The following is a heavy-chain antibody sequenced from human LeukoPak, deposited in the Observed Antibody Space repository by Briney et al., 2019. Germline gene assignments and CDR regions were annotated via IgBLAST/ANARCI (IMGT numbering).Heavy chain of an antibody. CDR2: ISAYNGNT. J-gene: IGHJ5*02. CDR1: GYTFTSYG. Sequence: ASVKVSCKASGYTFTSYGISWVRQAPGRGLEWMGWISAYNGNTNYAQKFQGRVTITADESTSTAYMELSSLRSEDTAVYYCARAGSYTSWFDPWGQGTLVTVSS. CDR3: ARAGSYTSWFDP. V-gene: IGHV1-18*01. D-gene: IGHD2-2*02.